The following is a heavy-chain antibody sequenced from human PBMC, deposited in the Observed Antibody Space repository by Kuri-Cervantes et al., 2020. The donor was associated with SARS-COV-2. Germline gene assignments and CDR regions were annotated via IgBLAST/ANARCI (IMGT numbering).Heavy chain of an antibody. CDR1: GVSFDYRF. D-gene: IGHD5-24*01. CDR2: ITPFNGNT. J-gene: IGHJ3*02. V-gene: IGHV1-45*02. CDR3: ARSGPGAISREDGAFDI. Sequence: SVKVSCKASGVSFDYRFLHWVRQAPGQALEWMGWITPFNGNTNYAQRFQDRVTITRDRSMSTAYMELSSLRFKDTAMYYCARSGPGAISREDGAFDIWGQGTMVTVSS.